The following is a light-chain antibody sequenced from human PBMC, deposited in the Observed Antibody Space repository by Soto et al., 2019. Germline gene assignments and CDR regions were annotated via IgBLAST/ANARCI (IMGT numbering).Light chain of an antibody. CDR3: QQYNNWPPWT. CDR1: QSVSSK. V-gene: IGKV3-15*01. J-gene: IGKJ1*01. CDR2: GAS. Sequence: EIVMTQSPATLSVAPGERATLSCRASQSVSSKLAWYQQKPGQAPSLLIYGASTRATGVPARLSGSGSGTEFTLTISSLQSEDSAVYYCQQYNNWPPWTFGQGTKVEIK.